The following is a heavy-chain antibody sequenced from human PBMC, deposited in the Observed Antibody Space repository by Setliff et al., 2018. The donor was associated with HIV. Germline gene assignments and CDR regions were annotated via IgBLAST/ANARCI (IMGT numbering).Heavy chain of an antibody. J-gene: IGHJ3*02. D-gene: IGHD3-16*01. CDR3: AKMGSPVGPDAFDI. CDR1: GFTFSSYA. V-gene: IGHV3-23*01. Sequence: PGESLKISCAASGFTFSSYAMSWVRQAPGKGLEWVSAVSASDGSSTYYADSVKGRFTISRDNSKNTLYLQMNSLRAEDTAVYYCAKMGSPVGPDAFDIWGQGTMVTVSS. CDR2: VSASDGSST.